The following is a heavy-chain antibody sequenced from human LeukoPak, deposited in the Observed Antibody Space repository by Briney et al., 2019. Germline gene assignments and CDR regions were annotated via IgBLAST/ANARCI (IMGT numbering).Heavy chain of an antibody. CDR3: ARPQTGIAAAGTVYYFDY. J-gene: IGHJ4*02. D-gene: IGHD6-13*01. CDR2: IYYGGST. CDR1: GGSISSSSYY. Sequence: SETLSLTCTVSGGSISSSSYYWGWIRQPPGKGLGWIGNIYYGGSTFYSPSLKSRVTMSVDTSKNQFSLKLSSVTAADTAVYYCARPQTGIAAAGTVYYFDYWGQGTLVTVSS. V-gene: IGHV4-39*01.